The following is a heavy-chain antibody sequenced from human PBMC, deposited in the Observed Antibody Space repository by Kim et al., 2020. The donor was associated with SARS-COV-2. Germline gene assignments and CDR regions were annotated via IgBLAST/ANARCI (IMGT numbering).Heavy chain of an antibody. CDR3: ARRSLVVVPAAMPWDRTDAVDM. CDR2: TYYRSNLYN. D-gene: IGHD2-2*01. V-gene: IGHV6-1*01. J-gene: IGHJ3*02. Sequence: SQTLSLSCAISGDSVSSNSASCNWVRQSPSRGLEWLGRTYYRSNLYNDYAVSVKSRITINPDTSKNQFSLQLNSVTPEDTAAYYCARRSLVVVPAAMPWDRTDAVDMWGEGTIVTVSP. CDR1: GDSVSSNSAS.